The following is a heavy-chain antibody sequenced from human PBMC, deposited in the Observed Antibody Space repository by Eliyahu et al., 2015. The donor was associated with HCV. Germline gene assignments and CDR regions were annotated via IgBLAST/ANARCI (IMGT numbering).Heavy chain of an antibody. CDR2: INHSGST. CDR3: ARGRTTGQGYYYYGMDV. Sequence: QVQLQQWGAGLLKPSETLSLTCAVYGGSFSGYYWGWIRQPPGKGLEWIGEINHSGSTNYNPSLKSRVTISVDTSKNQFSLKLSSVTAADTAVYYCARGRTTGQGYYYYGMDVWGQGTTVTVSS. CDR1: GGSFSGYY. V-gene: IGHV4-34*01. J-gene: IGHJ6*02. D-gene: IGHD4-11*01.